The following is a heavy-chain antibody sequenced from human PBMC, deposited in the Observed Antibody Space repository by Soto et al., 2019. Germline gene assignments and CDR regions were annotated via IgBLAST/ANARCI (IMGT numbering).Heavy chain of an antibody. CDR1: GFTFSDYY. CDR3: ARRGPGTYFDY. J-gene: IGHJ4*02. D-gene: IGHD6-13*01. CDR2: ISYDGNNK. V-gene: IGHV3-30-3*01. Sequence: GGSLRLSCAASGFTFSDYYMSWIRQAPGKGLEWVAVISYDGNNKFYADSVKGRFTISRDNSKNTLYLQMNSLRAEDTAVYYCARRGPGTYFDYWGQGTLVTVSS.